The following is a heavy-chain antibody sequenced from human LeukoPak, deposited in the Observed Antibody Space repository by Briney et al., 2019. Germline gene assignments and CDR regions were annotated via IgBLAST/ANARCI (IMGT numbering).Heavy chain of an antibody. Sequence: PSETLSLTCAVYGGSCDDYYCSWIHQPPGKGLEWIGEIHPSGIFYYNSSLMSRVTISIDTSKSQFSLRLTSVTAADTGFYYCARGRDRSKAGDHWGQGSLVTVSS. CDR2: IHPSGIF. J-gene: IGHJ4*02. CDR3: ARGRDRSKAGDH. CDR1: GGSCDDYY. V-gene: IGHV4-34*01. D-gene: IGHD5-24*01.